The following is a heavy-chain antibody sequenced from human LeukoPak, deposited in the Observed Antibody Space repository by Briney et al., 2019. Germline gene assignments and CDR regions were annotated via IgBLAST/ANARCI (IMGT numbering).Heavy chain of an antibody. Sequence: PSETLSLTCTVSGGSIRSSSHYWGWIHQPPGKGLEWIGSIYYSGSTYYNPSLKSRVTISVDTSKNQFSLKLRSVTAADTAVYYCARHVIAHDYGDYWGQGTVVTVSS. J-gene: IGHJ4*02. CDR1: GGSIRSSSHY. V-gene: IGHV4-39*01. CDR3: ARHVIAHDYGDY. CDR2: IYYSGST.